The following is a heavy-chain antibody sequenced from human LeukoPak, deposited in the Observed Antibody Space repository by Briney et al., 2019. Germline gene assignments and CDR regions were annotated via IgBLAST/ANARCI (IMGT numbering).Heavy chain of an antibody. J-gene: IGHJ5*02. CDR3: AKAVPYGSGSYAGRNRDWFDP. CDR2: ISGSGGST. Sequence: PGGSLRLSCAASGFTFSSYGMSWVRQAPGKGLEWVSAISGSGGSTYYADSVKGRFTISRDNSKNTLYLQMNSLRAEDTAVYYCAKAVPYGSGSYAGRNRDWFDPWGQGTLVTVSS. D-gene: IGHD3-10*01. V-gene: IGHV3-23*01. CDR1: GFTFSSYG.